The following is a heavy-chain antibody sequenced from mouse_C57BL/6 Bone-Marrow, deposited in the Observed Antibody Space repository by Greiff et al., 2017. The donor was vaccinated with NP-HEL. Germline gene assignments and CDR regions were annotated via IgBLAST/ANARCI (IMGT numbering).Heavy chain of an antibody. CDR1: GYSITSGYY. J-gene: IGHJ4*01. D-gene: IGHD2-4*01. V-gene: IGHV3-6*01. Sequence: DVQLVESGPGLVKPSQSLSLTCSVTGYSITSGYYWNWIRQFPGNKLEWMGYISYDGSNNYNPSLKNRISITRDTSKNQFFLKLNSVTTEYTATYYCARGGIYYDYDDYAMDYWGQGTSVTVSS. CDR3: ARGGIYYDYDDYAMDY. CDR2: ISYDGSN.